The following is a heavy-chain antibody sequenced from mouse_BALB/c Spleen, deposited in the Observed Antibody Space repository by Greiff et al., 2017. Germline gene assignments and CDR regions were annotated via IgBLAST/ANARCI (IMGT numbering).Heavy chain of an antibody. J-gene: IGHJ1*01. CDR2: ISDGGSYT. CDR1: GFTFSDYY. V-gene: IGHV5-4*02. Sequence: EVHLVESGGGLVKPGGSLKLSCAASGFTFSDYYMYWVRQTPEKRLEWVATISDGGSYTYYPDSVKGRFTISRDNAKNNLYLQMSSLKSEDTAMYYCARVHYYGYDWYFDVWGAGTTVTVSS. D-gene: IGHD1-2*01. CDR3: ARVHYYGYDWYFDV.